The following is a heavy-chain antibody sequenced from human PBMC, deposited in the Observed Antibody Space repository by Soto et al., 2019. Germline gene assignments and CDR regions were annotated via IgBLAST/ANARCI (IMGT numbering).Heavy chain of an antibody. D-gene: IGHD3-3*02. CDR1: GFIFSIYE. J-gene: IGHJ4*02. V-gene: IGHV3-48*03. CDR2: ISSSGGTK. Sequence: GGTLRLSCTVSGFIFSIYEMNWVRQAPGKGLEWISYISSSGGTKYYADSVKGRFTISRDNAKNSLYLQMNSLRAEDTAAYYCARSPFLECNWAQGTLVTVSS. CDR3: ARSPFLECN.